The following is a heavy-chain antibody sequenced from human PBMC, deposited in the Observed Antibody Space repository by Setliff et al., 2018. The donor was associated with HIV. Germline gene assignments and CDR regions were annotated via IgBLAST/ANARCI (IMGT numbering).Heavy chain of an antibody. CDR2: INAGNGIT. CDR1: GYTFSTYA. CDR3: ATDPGYSSTWYSESFQH. Sequence: ASVKVSCKASGYTFSTYAIHWVRQAPGQRLEWMGWINAGNGITKYSQKLQGRVTTTEDTSTDTAYMELSSLRSDDTAMYYCATDPGYSSTWYSESFQHWGQGTVVTVSS. J-gene: IGHJ1*01. V-gene: IGHV1-3*01. D-gene: IGHD6-13*01.